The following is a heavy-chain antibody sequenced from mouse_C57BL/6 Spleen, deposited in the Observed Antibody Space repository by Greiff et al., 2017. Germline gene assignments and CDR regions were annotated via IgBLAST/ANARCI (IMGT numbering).Heavy chain of an antibody. D-gene: IGHD2-3*01. Sequence: VQLQQPGAELVKPGASVTMSCKASGYTFTSYWITWVKQRPGQGLEWIGDIYPGSGSTNYNEKFKSKATLTVDTSSSTAYMQLSSLTSEDSAVYYCARREGWLLYYAMDYWGQGTSVTVSS. CDR1: GYTFTSYW. J-gene: IGHJ4*01. V-gene: IGHV1-55*01. CDR3: ARREGWLLYYAMDY. CDR2: IYPGSGST.